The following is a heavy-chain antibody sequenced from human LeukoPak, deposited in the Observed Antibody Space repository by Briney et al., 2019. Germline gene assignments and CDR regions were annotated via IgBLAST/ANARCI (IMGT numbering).Heavy chain of an antibody. CDR3: ARANPRRAFDI. V-gene: IGHV3-74*01. CDR2: INTDGSST. Sequence: PGGSLRLSCAASGFTFSSYWMHWVRQAPGKGLVWVSRINTDGSSTSYADSVKGRFTISRDSAKNTLYLQMNSLRAEDTAVYYCARANPRRAFDIWGQGTMVTVSS. J-gene: IGHJ3*02. D-gene: IGHD1-14*01. CDR1: GFTFSSYW.